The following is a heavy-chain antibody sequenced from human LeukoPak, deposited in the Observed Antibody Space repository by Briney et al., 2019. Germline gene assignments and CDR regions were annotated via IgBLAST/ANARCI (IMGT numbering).Heavy chain of an antibody. CDR3: ARGRPWLRSDY. CDR1: GGSFRGYY. J-gene: IGHJ4*02. D-gene: IGHD5-12*01. CDR2: INHSGST. V-gene: IGHV4-34*01. Sequence: SETLSLTCAVYGGSFRGYYWSLIRQPPGKGLEWIGEINHSGSTNYNPSLKSRVTISVDTSKNQFSLKLSSVTAADTAVYYCARGRPWLRSDYWGQGTLVTVSS.